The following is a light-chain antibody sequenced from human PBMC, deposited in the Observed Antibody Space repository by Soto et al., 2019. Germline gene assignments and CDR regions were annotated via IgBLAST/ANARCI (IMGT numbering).Light chain of an antibody. V-gene: IGKV1-39*01. CDR2: DAS. CDR3: QQSYTTVYS. Sequence: DIQMTQSPSSLSASVGDRVTITCLSSQTIGANLNWYRQKPGKAPTLLIDDASTLQSGVPSRFSGLGSGPDFALTITSLQPDDSATYYCQQSYTTVYSFGQG. CDR1: QTIGAN. J-gene: IGKJ2*01.